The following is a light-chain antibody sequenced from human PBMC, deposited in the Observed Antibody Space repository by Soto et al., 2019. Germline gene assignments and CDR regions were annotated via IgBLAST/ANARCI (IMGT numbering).Light chain of an antibody. V-gene: IGKV3-15*01. CDR1: DTVATN. CDR2: GAS. J-gene: IGKJ1*01. Sequence: VMTQSPSTLSVSPGEIAKCSCSGRDTVATNLAWYQQKPGQAPRLLSSGASTRAAGISDRFRGSGSGTEFTLTISSLRSEDYAIYYWQQYFEWPPMTFGQGTKVDIK. CDR3: QQYFEWPPMT.